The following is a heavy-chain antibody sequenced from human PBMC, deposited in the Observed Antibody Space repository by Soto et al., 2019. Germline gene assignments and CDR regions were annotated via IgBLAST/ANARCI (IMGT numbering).Heavy chain of an antibody. Sequence: HPGGSLRLSCAASGFTFSSYGMHWVRQAPGKGLEWVAVISYDGSNKYYADSVKGRFTISRDNSKNTLYLQMNSLRAEDTAVYYCAKEIAYYDFWSGLDYWGQGTLATVSS. V-gene: IGHV3-30*18. CDR2: ISYDGSNK. J-gene: IGHJ4*02. CDR3: AKEIAYYDFWSGLDY. D-gene: IGHD3-3*01. CDR1: GFTFSSYG.